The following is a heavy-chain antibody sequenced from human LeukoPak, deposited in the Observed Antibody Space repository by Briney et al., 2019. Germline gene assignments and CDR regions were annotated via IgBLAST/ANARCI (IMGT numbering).Heavy chain of an antibody. Sequence: GGSLRLSCAASGFTLSTYWMHWVRQGPGKGLVWVARINSDGSSTSYAESVKGRFTISRYNAKNTLYLQMNNLRAEDTAVYYCARRYNDSSGYKGALDIWGQGTMATVSS. CDR1: GFTLSTYW. D-gene: IGHD3-22*01. J-gene: IGHJ3*02. CDR3: ARRYNDSSGYKGALDI. CDR2: INSDGSST. V-gene: IGHV3-74*01.